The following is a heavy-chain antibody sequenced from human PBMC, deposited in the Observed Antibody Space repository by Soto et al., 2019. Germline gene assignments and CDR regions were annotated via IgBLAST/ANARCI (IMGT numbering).Heavy chain of an antibody. Sequence: ASVKVSCTASGYTFTNYDINWVRQTTGQGPEWLGWMNPNSGDTGYAQKFQGRVTMTRNAAISTAYMELSSLTFEDTAIYSCARAPRNWGFDFWGQGTLVTVPS. CDR3: ARAPRNWGFDF. J-gene: IGHJ4*02. CDR1: GYTFTNYD. V-gene: IGHV1-8*02. CDR2: MNPNSGDT. D-gene: IGHD7-27*01.